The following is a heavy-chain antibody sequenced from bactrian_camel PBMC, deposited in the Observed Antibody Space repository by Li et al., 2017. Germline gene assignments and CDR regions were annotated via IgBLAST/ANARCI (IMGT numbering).Heavy chain of an antibody. J-gene: IGHJ4*01. CDR1: GYRSMNC. V-gene: IGHV3S1*01. D-gene: IGHD7*01. CDR2: VYIGGDNT. CDR3: AADAKAVVPWDWFGGYSS. Sequence: HVQLVESGGGSVQAGGNLTLSCLASGYRSMNCIGWFRQAPGKEREGIAAVYIGGDNTYVADSVKGRYTVSHDYGKNTLYLQMNDLKPEDTAKYYCAADAKAVVPWDWFGGYSSRGQGTQVTVS.